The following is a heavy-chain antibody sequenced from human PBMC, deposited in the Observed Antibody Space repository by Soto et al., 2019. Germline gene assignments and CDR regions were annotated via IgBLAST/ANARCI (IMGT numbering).Heavy chain of an antibody. J-gene: IGHJ4*02. Sequence: SETLSLTCTVSGGSISDSDYYWDWIRQTPGKGLEWMGGIYYSGRTYYNPSLNSRVTMSVDTSKNQFSLKLSSVTAADTAVYYCARRAARALRQFDYWGQGTLVTVSS. CDR1: GGSISDSDYY. CDR2: IYYSGRT. V-gene: IGHV4-39*01. CDR3: ARRAARALRQFDY. D-gene: IGHD6-6*01.